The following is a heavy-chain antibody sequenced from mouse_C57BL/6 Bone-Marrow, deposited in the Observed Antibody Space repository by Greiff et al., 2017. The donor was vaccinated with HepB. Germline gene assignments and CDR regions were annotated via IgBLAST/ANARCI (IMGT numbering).Heavy chain of an antibody. V-gene: IGHV1-81*01. J-gene: IGHJ3*01. D-gene: IGHD1-1*01. CDR2: IYPRSGNN. CDR3: ARRVEGGFAY. Sequence: QVQLQQSGAELARPGASVKLSCKASGYTFTSYGISWVKQRTGQGLEWIGEIYPRSGNNYYNEKFKGKATLTADKSSSTAYMELRSLTSEDSAVYFCARRVEGGFAYWGQGTLVTVSA. CDR1: GYTFTSYG.